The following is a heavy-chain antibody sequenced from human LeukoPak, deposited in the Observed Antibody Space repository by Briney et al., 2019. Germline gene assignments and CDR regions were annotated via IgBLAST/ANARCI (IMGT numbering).Heavy chain of an antibody. CDR3: AKAPYYYGMDV. CDR2: IRWDSGSI. J-gene: IGHJ6*02. Sequence: GRSLRLSCAASGFTFDDYAMHWVRQAPGKGLEWVSVIRWDSGSIGYADSVKGRFTISRDNAKNSLYLQMNSLRAEDTALYYCAKAPYYYGMDVWGQGITVTVCS. V-gene: IGHV3-9*01. CDR1: GFTFDDYA.